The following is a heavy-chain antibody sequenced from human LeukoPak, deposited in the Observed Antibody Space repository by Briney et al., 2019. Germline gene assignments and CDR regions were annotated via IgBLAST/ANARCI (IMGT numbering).Heavy chain of an antibody. CDR2: IYPDDSDT. Sequence: GESLKISCKGSRYSFTSYWIGWVRQMPGKGLEWMGIIYPDDSDTRYSPSFQGQVTISADKSISTAYLQWSSLKASDTAMYYCARRINYGGNSDYFDCWGQGTLVTVSS. J-gene: IGHJ4*02. CDR1: RYSFTSYW. CDR3: ARRINYGGNSDYFDC. D-gene: IGHD4-23*01. V-gene: IGHV5-51*01.